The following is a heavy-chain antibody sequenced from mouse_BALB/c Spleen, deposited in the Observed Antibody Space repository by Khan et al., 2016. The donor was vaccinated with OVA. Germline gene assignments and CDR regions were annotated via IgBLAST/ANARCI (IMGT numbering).Heavy chain of an antibody. CDR1: GYSITSDYA. V-gene: IGHV3-2*02. CDR3: ARIQVGDFDY. J-gene: IGHJ2*01. CDR2: ISYSGNT. Sequence: QLEESGPGLVKPSQSLSLTCTVTGYSITSDYAWNWIRQFPGNKLEWMGYISYSGNTKYNPSLKSRISITRDTSKNQFFLQLNFVTIEDTATYYCARIQVGDFDYWGQGTTLTVSS. D-gene: IGHD1-1*02.